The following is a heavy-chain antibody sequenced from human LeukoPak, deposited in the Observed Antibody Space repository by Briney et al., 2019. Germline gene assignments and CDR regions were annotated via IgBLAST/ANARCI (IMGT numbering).Heavy chain of an antibody. CDR1: GGSFSGYY. CDR2: INHSGST. Sequence: SETLSLTCAVYGGSFSGYYWSWIRQPPGKGLEWIGEINHSGSTNYNPSLESRVTIPVATSTNQCSLKLRPVPAADTAVYYCAREGGYHGRYYFDYWGQGTLVTVSS. V-gene: IGHV4-34*01. D-gene: IGHD5-12*01. CDR3: AREGGYHGRYYFDY. J-gene: IGHJ4*02.